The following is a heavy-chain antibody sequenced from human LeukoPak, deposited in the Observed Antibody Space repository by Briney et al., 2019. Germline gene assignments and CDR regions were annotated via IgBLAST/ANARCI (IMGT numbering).Heavy chain of an antibody. CDR3: AREVGSRHYFDS. CDR1: GGSISSGLYY. J-gene: IGHJ4*02. Sequence: SETLSLTCTVSGGSISSGLYYWAWIRQPPGQGLEWIGTIYYTGGTYYNPSLESRVTISVDTSKNQLSLRLSSVTAADTAVYYCAREVGSRHYFDSWGQGTLVTVSS. CDR2: IYYTGGT. V-gene: IGHV4-39*02. D-gene: IGHD6-13*01.